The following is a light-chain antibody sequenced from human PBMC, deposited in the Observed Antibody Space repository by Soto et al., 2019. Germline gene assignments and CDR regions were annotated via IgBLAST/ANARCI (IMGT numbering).Light chain of an antibody. CDR1: QSVSSSY. J-gene: IGKJ5*01. CDR2: GAS. Sequence: EIVLTQSPGNLSLSPGERATLSCRASQSVSSSYLAWYQQKPGQAPRLLIYGASSRATGIPDRFSGSGSGTDFTLTIRRLQPEDFAVDYCQQYGSSITFGQGTRLEIK. CDR3: QQYGSSIT. V-gene: IGKV3-20*01.